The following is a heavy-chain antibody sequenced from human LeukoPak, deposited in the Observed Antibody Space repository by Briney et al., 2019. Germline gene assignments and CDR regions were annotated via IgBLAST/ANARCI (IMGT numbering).Heavy chain of an antibody. D-gene: IGHD4-17*01. J-gene: IGHJ4*02. CDR2: ISGSGGST. CDR3: AKLKGRIGYGDLTDY. Sequence: PGGSLRLSCAASGFTFSSYAMSWVRQAPGEGLEWVSAISGSGGSTYYADSVKGRFTISRDDSKNTLYLQMNSLRAEDTAVYYCAKLKGRIGYGDLTDYWGQGTLVTVSS. CDR1: GFTFSSYA. V-gene: IGHV3-23*01.